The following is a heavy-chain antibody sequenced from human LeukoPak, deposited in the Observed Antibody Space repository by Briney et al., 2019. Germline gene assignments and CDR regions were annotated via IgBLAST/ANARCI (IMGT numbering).Heavy chain of an antibody. CDR1: GYTFTSYG. V-gene: IGHV1-2*02. CDR3: ARDAGSPELRFDY. CDR2: INPNSGGT. Sequence: ASVTVSCKASGYTFTSYGISWVRQAPGQGLEWMGWINPNSGGTNYAQKFQGRVTMTRDTSISTAYMELSRLRSDDTAVYYCARDAGSPELRFDYWGQGTLVTVSS. D-gene: IGHD3-10*01. J-gene: IGHJ4*02.